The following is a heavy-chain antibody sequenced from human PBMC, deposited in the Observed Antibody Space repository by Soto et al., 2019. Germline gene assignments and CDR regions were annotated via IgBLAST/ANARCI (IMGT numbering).Heavy chain of an antibody. CDR3: AKRPRALLTFDY. Sequence: EVQLVDSGGGLVQPGGSLRLSCAASGFIFSNYVMSWVRQAPGKGLEWVSSISDSGGNSYYADSVKGRFTISRDTSKNTLYLQMNSLRAEDTAIYYCAKRPRALLTFDYWGQGALVTVSS. D-gene: IGHD1-26*01. CDR1: GFIFSNYV. CDR2: ISDSGGNS. J-gene: IGHJ4*02. V-gene: IGHV3-23*04.